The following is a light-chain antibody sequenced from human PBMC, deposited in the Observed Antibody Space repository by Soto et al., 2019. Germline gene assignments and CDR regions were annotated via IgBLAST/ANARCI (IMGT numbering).Light chain of an antibody. CDR3: SSYTSSSTLLV. V-gene: IGLV2-14*01. CDR1: SSDVGGYNY. CDR2: DVS. J-gene: IGLJ1*01. Sequence: QSVLTQPASVSGSPGQSITISCTGTSSDVGGYNYVSWYQQHPGKAPKLMIYDVSNRPSGVSNRFSCSKSGNTASLTISGLQAEDEADYYCSSYTSSSTLLVFGTGTKVTVL.